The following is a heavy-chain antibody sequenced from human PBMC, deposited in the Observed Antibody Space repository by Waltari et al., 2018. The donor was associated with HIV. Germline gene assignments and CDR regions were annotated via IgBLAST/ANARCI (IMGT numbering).Heavy chain of an antibody. V-gene: IGHV1-24*01. CDR3: VTGYDTSGQSPTMGDY. CDR2: FDPENDET. J-gene: IGHJ4*02. CDR1: GYRLIELS. Sequence: QVQLVQSGGEVKKPGASVQVSCKVSGYRLIELSMHWVRQAAGNGIEWMGGFDPENDETIYAQKFQGRVTMTDDTSTDTAYMELSSLKSEDTAVYYCVTGYDTSGQSPTMGDYWGQGTLVTVSS. D-gene: IGHD3-22*01.